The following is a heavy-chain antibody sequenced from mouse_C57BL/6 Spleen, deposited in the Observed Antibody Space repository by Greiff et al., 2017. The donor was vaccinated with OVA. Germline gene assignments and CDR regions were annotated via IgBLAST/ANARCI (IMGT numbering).Heavy chain of an antibody. CDR2: ISSGGSYT. D-gene: IGHD2-4*01. CDR3: ARAITTKASYWYFDV. V-gene: IGHV5-6*01. J-gene: IGHJ1*03. Sequence: EVMLVESGGDLVKPGGSLKLSCAASGFTFSSYGMSWVRQTPDKRLEWVATISSGGSYTYYPDSVKGRFTISRDNAKNTLYLQMSSLKSEDTAMYYCARAITTKASYWYFDVWGTGTTVTVSS. CDR1: GFTFSSYG.